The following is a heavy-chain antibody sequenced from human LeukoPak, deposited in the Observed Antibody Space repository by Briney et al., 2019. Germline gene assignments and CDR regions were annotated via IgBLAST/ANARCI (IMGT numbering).Heavy chain of an antibody. Sequence: PGGSLRLSCAASGFTFSSYWMHWVRQAPGKGLVWVSRINSGGRSTSYEDSVKGRFTISRDNAKNTLYLQMNSLRDEDTAVYYCARATVVSRPFDYWGQGTLVTVSS. V-gene: IGHV3-74*01. D-gene: IGHD4-23*01. CDR1: GFTFSSYW. CDR2: INSGGRST. CDR3: ARATVVSRPFDY. J-gene: IGHJ4*02.